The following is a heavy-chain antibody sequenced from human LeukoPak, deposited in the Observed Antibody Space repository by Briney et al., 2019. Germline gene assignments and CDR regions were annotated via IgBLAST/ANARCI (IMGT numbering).Heavy chain of an antibody. CDR3: AIELPCTKHFRY. J-gene: IGHJ1*01. Sequence: GESLKISCKGSGYNFTSNWLAWLRQMPGKGPEWMGIIYDTGTRYSPSFQGQVTISADRSISTAYLQWGSLQASDTAIYYCAIELPCTKHFRYWGQGTLVTVSS. V-gene: IGHV5-51*01. D-gene: IGHD1-7*01. CDR2: IYDTGT. CDR1: GYNFTSNW.